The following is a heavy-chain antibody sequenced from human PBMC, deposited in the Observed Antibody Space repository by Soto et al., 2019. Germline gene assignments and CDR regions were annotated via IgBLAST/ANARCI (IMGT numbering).Heavy chain of an antibody. CDR1: GLTFSSYF. CDR2: ISYDGSNK. V-gene: IGHV3-30*18. J-gene: IGHJ4*02. D-gene: IGHD3-22*01. Sequence: GGSMIVSCGAAGLTFSSYFMHLVRPAPGKGLEWVAVISYDGSNKYHADSVKGRFTISRDNSKNTLYLQMNSLRAEDTAVYYCAKDGPLDYYDSSGYYTDYWGQGILVTVSS. CDR3: AKDGPLDYYDSSGYYTDY.